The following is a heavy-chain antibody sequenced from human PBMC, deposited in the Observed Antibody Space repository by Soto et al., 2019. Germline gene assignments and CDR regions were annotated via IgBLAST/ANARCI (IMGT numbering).Heavy chain of an antibody. CDR2: IIPIFGTA. V-gene: IGHV1-69*13. J-gene: IGHJ6*02. CDR3: AQHYYYYYYGMDV. Sequence: ASVKVSCKASGGTFSSYAISWVRQAPGQGLEWMGGIIPIFGTANYAQKFQGRVTITADESTSTAYMELSSLRSEDTAVYYCAQHYYYYYYGMDVWGQGTTVTVSS. CDR1: GGTFSSYA.